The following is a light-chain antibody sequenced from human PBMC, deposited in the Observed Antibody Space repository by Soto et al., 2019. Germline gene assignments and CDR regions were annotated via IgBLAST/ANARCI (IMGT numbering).Light chain of an antibody. CDR3: QTWGTGIRV. Sequence: QLVLTQSPSASASLGASVKLTCTLSSGHSTYTIAWHQQQPQKGPRYLMNLNSDGSHSKGDGLPDRFSGSSSGAERYLTISSLQSEDEADYYCQTWGTGIRVFGGGTKLTVL. CDR2: LNSDGSH. J-gene: IGLJ2*01. CDR1: SGHSTYT. V-gene: IGLV4-69*01.